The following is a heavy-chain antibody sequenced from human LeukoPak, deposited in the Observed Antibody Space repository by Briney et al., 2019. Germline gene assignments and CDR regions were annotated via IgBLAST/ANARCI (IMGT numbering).Heavy chain of an antibody. CDR2: IYPGDSDT. J-gene: IGHJ3*02. V-gene: IGHV5-51*01. CDR3: ARPNDSSGYDAFDI. CDR1: GYSFTNYW. D-gene: IGHD3-22*01. Sequence: GESLKISCKGTGYSFTNYWIAWVRQMPGKGLEWMGIIYPGDSDTRYNPSFQGQVTISADKSISTAYLQWSSLKASDTAIYYCARPNDSSGYDAFDIWGQGTMVTVSS.